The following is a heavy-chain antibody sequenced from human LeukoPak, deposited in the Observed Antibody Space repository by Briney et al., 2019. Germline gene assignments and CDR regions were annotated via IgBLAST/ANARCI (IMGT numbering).Heavy chain of an antibody. Sequence: GGSQRLSCAASGFTFSSYSMTWVRQAPGKGLEWVSSISSSSSYIYYADSVKGRFTISRDNAKNSLYLQMNSLRAEDTAVYYCARGQTTVTYLDDRDYWGQGTLVTVSS. CDR2: ISSSSSYI. D-gene: IGHD4-17*01. V-gene: IGHV3-21*01. J-gene: IGHJ4*02. CDR3: ARGQTTVTYLDDRDY. CDR1: GFTFSSYS.